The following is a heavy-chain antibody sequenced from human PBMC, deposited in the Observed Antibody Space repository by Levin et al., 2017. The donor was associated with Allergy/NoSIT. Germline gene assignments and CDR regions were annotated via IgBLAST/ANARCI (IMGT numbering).Heavy chain of an antibody. Sequence: GGSLRLSCAASGFTFSDYYMSWIRQAPGRGLEWVSYISSSGSTIYYADSVKGRFTISRDNAKNSLYLQMNSLRAEDTAVYYCASTGDSGSYYPDAFDIWGQGTMVTVSS. CDR3: ASTGDSGSYYPDAFDI. D-gene: IGHD1-26*01. J-gene: IGHJ3*02. CDR1: GFTFSDYY. CDR2: ISSSGSTI. V-gene: IGHV3-11*01.